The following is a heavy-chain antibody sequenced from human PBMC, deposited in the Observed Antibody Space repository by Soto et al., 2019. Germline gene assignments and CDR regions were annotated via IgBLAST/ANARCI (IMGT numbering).Heavy chain of an antibody. Sequence: GGSLRLSCAASGFTFRSYGIHWVRQSPGKGLEWVAVIWNDGSNQYYADSVKGRFTISRDNSKNTLYLQMNSLRVEDTAVYYCASRSPALDYWGQGT. CDR1: GFTFRSYG. V-gene: IGHV3-33*01. CDR3: ASRSPALDY. D-gene: IGHD2-2*01. CDR2: IWNDGSNQ. J-gene: IGHJ4*02.